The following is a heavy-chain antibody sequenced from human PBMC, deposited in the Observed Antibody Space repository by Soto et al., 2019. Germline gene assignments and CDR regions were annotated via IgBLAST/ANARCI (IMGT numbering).Heavy chain of an antibody. CDR1: EFSFDDYA. CDR2: ITYTGVST. CDR3: AKASVWYPYFDS. D-gene: IGHD6-13*01. V-gene: IGHV3-23*01. Sequence: EAQLLESGGDLVQPGGSLRLSCAASEFSFDDYAMSWVRQAPGKGLEWVSSITYTGVSTYYADSVKGRFTISRDNAKYTLYLQMTGLRAEDTAIYYCAKASVWYPYFDSWGQGTLVTVSS. J-gene: IGHJ4*02.